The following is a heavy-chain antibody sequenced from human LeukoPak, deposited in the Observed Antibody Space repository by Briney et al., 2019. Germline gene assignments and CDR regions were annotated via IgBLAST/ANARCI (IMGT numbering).Heavy chain of an antibody. V-gene: IGHV4-61*02. CDR2: IHTSGNT. Sequence: SETLSLTCTVSGGSVSSGNFYWTWIRQPAGNQLEWIGRIHTSGNTNHNPSLWSRVTISTDTSKTQFSLTLNFVTPADTAVYYCARDRGGDSFDIWGQGTTATVSS. J-gene: IGHJ3*02. D-gene: IGHD2-21*01. CDR1: GGSVSSGNFY. CDR3: ARDRGGDSFDI.